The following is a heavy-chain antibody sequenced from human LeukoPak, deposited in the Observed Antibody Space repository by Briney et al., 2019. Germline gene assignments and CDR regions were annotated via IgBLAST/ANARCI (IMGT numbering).Heavy chain of an antibody. D-gene: IGHD3-9*01. J-gene: IGHJ3*02. V-gene: IGHV4-59*01. CDR3: ARASRYFDSSDVFDI. Sequence: SETLSLTCTVSGGSISSYYWSWIRQPPGKGLEWIGYIYYSGSTNYNPSLKSRVTISVDTSKNQFSLKLSSVTAADTAVYYCARASRYFDSSDVFDIWGQGTMVTVSS. CDR1: GGSISSYY. CDR2: IYYSGST.